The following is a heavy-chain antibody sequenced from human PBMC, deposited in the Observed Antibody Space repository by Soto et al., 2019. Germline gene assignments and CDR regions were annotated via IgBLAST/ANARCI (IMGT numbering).Heavy chain of an antibody. CDR1: GGSFSDYY. CDR2: INHSGST. D-gene: IGHD2-21*02. Sequence: PSETLSLTCAVYGGSFSDYYWSWIRQPPGKGLEWIGEINHSGSTNYNPSLKSRVTISVDTSKNQFSLKLSSVTAADTAVYYCARGLVTPLPYWGQGTLVTVS. CDR3: ARGLVTPLPY. V-gene: IGHV4-34*01. J-gene: IGHJ4*02.